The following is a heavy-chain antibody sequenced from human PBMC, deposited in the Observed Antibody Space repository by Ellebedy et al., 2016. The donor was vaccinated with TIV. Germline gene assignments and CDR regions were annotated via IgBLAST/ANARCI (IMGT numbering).Heavy chain of an antibody. V-gene: IGHV3-48*02. CDR2: VNSGGNSI. Sequence: GESLKISXAASGFTFSSYNMNWVRHAPGKGLEWVSYVNSGGNSIYYADSVKGRFTISRDNAKYSLYLQMNSLRDEDTAVYYCARESPTRSGWYGPAPAYFEYWGQGTLVTVSS. CDR3: ARESPTRSGWYGPAPAYFEY. CDR1: GFTFSSYN. D-gene: IGHD6-19*01. J-gene: IGHJ4*02.